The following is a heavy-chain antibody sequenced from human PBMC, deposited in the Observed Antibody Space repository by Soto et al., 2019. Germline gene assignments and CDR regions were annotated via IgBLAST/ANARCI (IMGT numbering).Heavy chain of an antibody. CDR1: GFTFGDYA. J-gene: IGHJ5*02. CDR3: TRSPSNVIGVPNRFDP. V-gene: IGHV3-49*03. Sequence: PGGSLRLSCTASGFTFGDYAMSWFRQAPGKGLEWVGFIRSKAYGGTTEYAASVKGRFTISRDDSKSIAYLQMNSLKTEDTAVYYCTRSPSNVIGVPNRFDPWGQGTLVTVSS. CDR2: IRSKAYGGTT. D-gene: IGHD2-2*01.